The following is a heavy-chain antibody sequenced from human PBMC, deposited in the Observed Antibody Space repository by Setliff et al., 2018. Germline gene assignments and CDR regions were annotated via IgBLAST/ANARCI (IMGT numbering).Heavy chain of an antibody. CDR3: ARDLTTMNQKDYYYYGMDV. J-gene: IGHJ6*02. CDR2: ISYDGSNK. Sequence: GGSLRLSCAVSGFTFSSYAMHWVRQAPGKGLEWVAVISYDGSNKYYADSVKGRFTISRDNSKNTLYLQMNSLRAEDTAVYYCARDLTTMNQKDYYYYGMDVWGQGTTVTVSS. CDR1: GFTFSSYA. V-gene: IGHV3-30-3*01. D-gene: IGHD3-22*01.